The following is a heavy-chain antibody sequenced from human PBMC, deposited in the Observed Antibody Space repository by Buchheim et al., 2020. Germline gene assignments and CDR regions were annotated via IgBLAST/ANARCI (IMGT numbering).Heavy chain of an antibody. Sequence: EVQLVQSGVEVKKPGESLRISCKASGYSFTSYWIAWVRQMPGKGLEWMGIIYPGDSDNRYSPSFQRHVTISADRSISTAYPQWSSLKASDSAMYYGARGHTFGVSTPFDSWGQGSL. V-gene: IGHV5-51*01. CDR1: GYSFTSYW. CDR3: ARGHTFGVSTPFDS. D-gene: IGHD3-3*01. J-gene: IGHJ4*02. CDR2: IYPGDSDN.